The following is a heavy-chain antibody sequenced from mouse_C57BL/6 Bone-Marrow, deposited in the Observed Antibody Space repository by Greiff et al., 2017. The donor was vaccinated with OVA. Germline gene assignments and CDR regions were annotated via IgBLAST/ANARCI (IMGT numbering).Heavy chain of an antibody. CDR3: AREDAHFDY. V-gene: IGHV5-6*01. CDR1: GFTFSSYG. CDR2: ISSGGSYT. J-gene: IGHJ2*01. Sequence: EVHLVESGGDLVKPGGSLKLSCAASGFTFSSYGMSWVRQTPDKRLEWVATISSGGSYTYYPDSVKGRFTLSRDNAKNTLYLQMSSLKSEDTAMYYCAREDAHFDYWGQGTTLTVSS.